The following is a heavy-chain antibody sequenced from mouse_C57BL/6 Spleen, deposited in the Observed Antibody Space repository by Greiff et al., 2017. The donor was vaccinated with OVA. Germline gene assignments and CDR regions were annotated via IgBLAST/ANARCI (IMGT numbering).Heavy chain of an antibody. CDR3: ARRRGCGSSPDFDV. CDR2: ISYSGST. J-gene: IGHJ1*03. CDR1: GYSITSDY. V-gene: IGHV3-8*01. Sequence: EVHLVESGPGLAKPSQSLSLTCSVTGYSITSDYWNWIRKFPGNKLEYMGYISYSGSTYYNPSLKSRISITRDTSKNQYYLQLNSVTTEDTATDYCARRRGCGSSPDFDVWGTGTTVTVSS. D-gene: IGHD1-1*01.